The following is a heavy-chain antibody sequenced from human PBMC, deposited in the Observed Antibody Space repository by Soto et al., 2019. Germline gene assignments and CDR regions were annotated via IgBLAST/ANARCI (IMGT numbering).Heavy chain of an antibody. J-gene: IGHJ6*02. CDR2: ISSSSSTI. Sequence: PGGSLRLSCAASGFTFSSYSMNWVRQAPGKGLEWVSYISSSSSTIYYADSVKGRFTISRDNAKNSLYLQMNSLRDEDTAVYYCARESRITGTRDFIWFYYYGMDVWGQGTTVTVSS. D-gene: IGHD1-7*01. CDR3: ARESRITGTRDFIWFYYYGMDV. CDR1: GFTFSSYS. V-gene: IGHV3-48*02.